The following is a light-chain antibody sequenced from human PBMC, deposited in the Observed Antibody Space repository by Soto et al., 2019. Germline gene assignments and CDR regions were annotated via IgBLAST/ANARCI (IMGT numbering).Light chain of an antibody. J-gene: IGKJ1*01. CDR1: QTISSW. CDR3: QQYNSYST. Sequence: DIRMTQSPSTLSGSVGDRVTITCRASQTISSWSAWYQQKPGKAPKLLIYDASSLESGVPSRFSGSGSGTEFTLTISSLQPEDFASYYCQQYNSYSTFGQGTKVDIK. CDR2: DAS. V-gene: IGKV1-5*01.